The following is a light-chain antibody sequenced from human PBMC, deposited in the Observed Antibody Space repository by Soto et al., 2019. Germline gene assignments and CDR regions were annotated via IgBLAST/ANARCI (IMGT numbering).Light chain of an antibody. Sequence: QSAVTQPASVTGSPGQSITISCTGTSSDVGGYNFVSWYQQHPGKAPKLMIYEVSSRPSGVSNRFSGSKSGDTASLTISGLQAEVEADYYCSSYTSTSTLVFGTGTKLTVL. J-gene: IGLJ1*01. CDR3: SSYTSTSTLV. CDR2: EVS. CDR1: SSDVGGYNF. V-gene: IGLV2-14*01.